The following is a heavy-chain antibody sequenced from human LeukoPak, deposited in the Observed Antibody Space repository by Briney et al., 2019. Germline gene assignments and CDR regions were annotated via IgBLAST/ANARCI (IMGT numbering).Heavy chain of an antibody. Sequence: GGSLRLSCAASGFTFTFYAMSWVRQAPGKGLQWVSTIRGSGFNTYYADSVKGRFTISRDNSKNTLYLQMTSLRAEDTAVYYCAKGAAAGDSYYYYYMDVWGKGTTVTVSS. J-gene: IGHJ6*03. CDR1: GFTFTFYA. D-gene: IGHD6-13*01. CDR3: AKGAAAGDSYYYYYMDV. CDR2: IRGSGFNT. V-gene: IGHV3-23*01.